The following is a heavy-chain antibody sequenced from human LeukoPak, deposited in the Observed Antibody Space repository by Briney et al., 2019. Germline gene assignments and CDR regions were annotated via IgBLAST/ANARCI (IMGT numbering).Heavy chain of an antibody. D-gene: IGHD5-24*01. CDR3: AKIGELATISPYNYFDC. V-gene: IGHV3-48*01. Sequence: GGSLRLSCAASGFSISDYSMNWIRQAPRKRLEWISFISGSGSTIYYADSVKGRFTISRDNSKNTLYLQMNSLRPEDTAVYYCAKIGELATISPYNYFDCWGQGTLVTVSS. CDR2: ISGSGSTI. CDR1: GFSISDYS. J-gene: IGHJ4*02.